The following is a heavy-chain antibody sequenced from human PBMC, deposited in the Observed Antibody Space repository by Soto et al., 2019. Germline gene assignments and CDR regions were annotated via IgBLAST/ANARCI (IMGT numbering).Heavy chain of an antibody. J-gene: IGHJ4*02. V-gene: IGHV4-59*06. D-gene: IGHD2-15*01. CDR3: ARGSTVAAIVADF. CDR2: IYYSGST. CDR1: GGYICSYC. Sequence: PSETMSHTCTVAGGYICSYCGCCIRQTPGKGLEWIGYIYYSGSTYYNPSLKSRVIISVDTSKNQFSLKLSSVTAADTSVYYCARGSTVAAIVADFWDQGTLDTVSS.